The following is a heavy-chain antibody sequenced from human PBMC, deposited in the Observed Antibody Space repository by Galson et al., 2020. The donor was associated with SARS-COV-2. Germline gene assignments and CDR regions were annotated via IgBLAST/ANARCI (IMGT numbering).Heavy chain of an antibody. D-gene: IGHD2-21*01. Sequence: GESLKISCKGFGYSFTNYWIAWVRQMPGKGLEWMGIIYPDDSVNTYSPSFQGQVTISADKSTSSAYMQWSTLKASDTAMYFCARLMANCGGDCYSDGFDIWGQGTMVTVSS. J-gene: IGHJ3*02. CDR3: ARLMANCGGDCYSDGFDI. V-gene: IGHV5-51*01. CDR1: GYSFTNYW. CDR2: IYPDDSVN.